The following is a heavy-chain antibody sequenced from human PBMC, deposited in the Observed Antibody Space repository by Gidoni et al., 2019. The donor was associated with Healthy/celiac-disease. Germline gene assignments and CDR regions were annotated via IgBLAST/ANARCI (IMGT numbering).Heavy chain of an antibody. D-gene: IGHD3-22*01. J-gene: IGHJ4*02. Sequence: QVQLVQSGAVVKKPGASVKVSCKASGYTFTGYYMHWVRQAPGQGLEWMGWINPNSGGTNYAQKFQGRVTMTRDTSISTAYMELSRLRSDDTAVYYCARDLRYYDSSGYYRALDYWGQGTLVTVSS. CDR1: GYTFTGYY. CDR3: ARDLRYYDSSGYYRALDY. V-gene: IGHV1-2*02. CDR2: INPNSGGT.